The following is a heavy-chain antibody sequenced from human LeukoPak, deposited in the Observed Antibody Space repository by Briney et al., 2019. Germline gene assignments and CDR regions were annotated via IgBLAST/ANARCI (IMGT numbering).Heavy chain of an antibody. D-gene: IGHD2-2*02. CDR2: ISGSGGST. Sequence: GGSLRLSCAASGFTFSSYAMSWVSQAPGKGLEWVSAISGSGGSTYYADSVKGRFTISRDNSKNTLYLQMNSLRAEDTAVYYCAKWRICSSTSCYTGIHPDYFYYVLDVWGKGTTVTVSS. CDR1: GFTFSSYA. J-gene: IGHJ6*04. CDR3: AKWRICSSTSCYTGIHPDYFYYVLDV. V-gene: IGHV3-23*01.